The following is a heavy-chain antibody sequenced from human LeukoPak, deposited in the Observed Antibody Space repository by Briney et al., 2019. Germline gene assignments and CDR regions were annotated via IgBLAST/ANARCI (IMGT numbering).Heavy chain of an antibody. J-gene: IGHJ4*02. V-gene: IGHV1-69*04. D-gene: IGHD3-9*01. Sequence: SVKVSCKASGGTFSSYAISWVRQAPGQGLEWMGRIIPILGIANYAQKFQGRVTITADKSTSTAYMELSSLRSEDTAVYYCARGVLTGYYLGYWGQGTLVTVSS. CDR2: IIPILGIA. CDR1: GGTFSSYA. CDR3: ARGVLTGYYLGY.